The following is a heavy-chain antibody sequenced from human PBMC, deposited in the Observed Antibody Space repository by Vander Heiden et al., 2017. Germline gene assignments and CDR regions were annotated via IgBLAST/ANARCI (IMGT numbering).Heavy chain of an antibody. CDR3: ATSPGYSTRWFDY. CDR1: GFTFTSYS. D-gene: IGHD6-13*01. J-gene: IGHJ4*02. V-gene: IGHV3-21*01. Sequence: EVQLVESGGGLVKPGGSLRLSCAASGFTFTSYSMNWVRQAPGKGPEWVSYISISSSYIYNTDSVKGRFHISRDNAKNSLFLEMNSLRAEDTAVYYCATSPGYSTRWFDYWGQGTLVTVSS. CDR2: ISISSSYI.